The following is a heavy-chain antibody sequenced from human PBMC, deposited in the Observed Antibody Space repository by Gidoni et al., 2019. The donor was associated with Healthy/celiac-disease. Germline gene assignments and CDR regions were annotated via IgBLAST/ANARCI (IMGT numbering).Heavy chain of an antibody. D-gene: IGHD1-7*01. V-gene: IGHV4-34*01. CDR1: GGSFSGYY. CDR2: ISHSGST. J-gene: IGHJ4*02. Sequence: QVQPQQWGAGLLKPSETQSLTCHVHGGSFSGYYWRWIRQPPGKGLEWIGEISHSGSTNSNPSLKSRVTISVDTSQNQFSLKLSSVTAADPTVYYCARSTRLVGTTHLNYDYWGQGTLVTVSS. CDR3: ARSTRLVGTTHLNYDY.